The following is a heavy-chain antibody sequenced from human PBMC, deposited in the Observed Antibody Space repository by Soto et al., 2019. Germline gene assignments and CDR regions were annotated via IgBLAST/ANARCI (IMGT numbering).Heavy chain of an antibody. CDR1: GYTFTGYY. CDR3: ARAPPYSGSYYAFDI. D-gene: IGHD1-26*01. Sequence: ASVKVSCKASGYTFTGYYMHWVRQAPGQGLEWMGWINPNSGGTNYAQKFQGRVTMTRDTSISTAYMELSRLRSDDTAVYYCARAPPYSGSYYAFDIWGQGTMVTVSS. J-gene: IGHJ3*02. CDR2: INPNSGGT. V-gene: IGHV1-2*02.